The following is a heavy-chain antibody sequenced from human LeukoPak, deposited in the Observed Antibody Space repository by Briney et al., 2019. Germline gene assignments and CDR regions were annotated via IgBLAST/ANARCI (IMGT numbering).Heavy chain of an antibody. CDR3: ARVLTMTAFPPAYKRPTHFDY. V-gene: IGHV4-39*01. CDR2: IYYSGST. D-gene: IGHD4/OR15-4a*01. Sequence: KPSETLSLNCTVSGGSISSSSYYWGWTRQPPGKGLEWIGSIYYSGSTYYNPSLKSRVTISVDTSKNQFSLKLSSVTAADTAVYYCARVLTMTAFPPAYKRPTHFDYWGQGTLVTVSS. CDR1: GGSISSSSYY. J-gene: IGHJ4*02.